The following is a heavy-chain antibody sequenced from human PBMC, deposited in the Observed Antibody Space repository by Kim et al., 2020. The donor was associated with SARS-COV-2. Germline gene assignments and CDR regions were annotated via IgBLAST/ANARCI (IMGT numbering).Heavy chain of an antibody. Sequence: SETLSLTCTVSGDSISSYYWSWIRQPPGKGLEWIGHIYYSGSTNYNPSLKSRVTISLDMSKNQFSLKLSSVTAADTAMYYCARDSGWLQPIDSWGQGTLVTVSS. D-gene: IGHD6-19*01. CDR3: ARDSGWLQPIDS. CDR1: GDSISSYY. CDR2: IYYSGST. V-gene: IGHV4-59*13. J-gene: IGHJ4*02.